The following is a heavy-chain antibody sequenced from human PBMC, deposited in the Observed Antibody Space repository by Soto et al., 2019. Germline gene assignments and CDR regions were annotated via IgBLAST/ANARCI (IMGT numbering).Heavy chain of an antibody. CDR2: ISMDGSDK. CDR1: GFTFSTYG. J-gene: IGHJ4*02. Sequence: QVQLVESGGGVVQPGRSLRLSCAASGFTFSTYGMHWVRQAPGEGPEWVAAISMDGSDKYYADSVKGRFTISRDNSKNTLYLQMSSLRDHDTDVYYCAKGSEAARQELDYWGQGTLVTVSS. V-gene: IGHV3-30*18. CDR3: AKGSEAARQELDY. D-gene: IGHD6-6*01.